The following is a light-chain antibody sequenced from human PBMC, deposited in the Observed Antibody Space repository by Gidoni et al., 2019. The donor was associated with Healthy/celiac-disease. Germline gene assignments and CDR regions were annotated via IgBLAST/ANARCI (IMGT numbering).Light chain of an antibody. J-gene: IGLJ3*02. CDR2: KDS. CDR3: YSAADNNSV. V-gene: IGLV3-27*01. Sequence: SYELTQPSSVSVSPGQTARITCSGDVLAKKYARWFQQKPGQAPGLVIYKDSERPSGIPERFSGSSSGTTVTLTISGAQVEDEADYYCYSAADNNSVFGGGTKLTVL. CDR1: VLAKKY.